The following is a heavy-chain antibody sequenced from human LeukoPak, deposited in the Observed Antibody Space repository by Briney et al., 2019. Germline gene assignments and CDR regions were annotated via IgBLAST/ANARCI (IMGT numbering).Heavy chain of an antibody. CDR3: ARLREGGSYFDY. V-gene: IGHV4-39*07. CDR1: GGSISSSSYY. J-gene: IGHJ4*02. CDR2: IYYSGST. D-gene: IGHD1-26*01. Sequence: SETLSLTCTVSGGSISSSSYYWGWIRQPPGKGLEWIGSIYYSGSTYYNPSLKSRVTISVDTSKNQFSLKLSSVTAADTAVYYCARLREGGSYFDYWGQGTLVTVSS.